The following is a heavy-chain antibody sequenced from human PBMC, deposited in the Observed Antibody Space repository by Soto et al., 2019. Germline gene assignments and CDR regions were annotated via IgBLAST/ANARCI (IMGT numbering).Heavy chain of an antibody. CDR1: GGSISSGGYS. J-gene: IGHJ4*02. CDR3: ARGRGRGGFDY. D-gene: IGHD3-16*01. CDR2: IYHSGST. V-gene: IGHV4-30-2*01. Sequence: QLPLQESGSGLVKPSQTLSLTCAVSGGSISSGGYSWSWIRQPPGKGLEWIGYIYHSGSTYYNPSLESRVTISVDGSNNQFSLKVTSLTATDTAVYYCARGRGRGGFDYWGQGTLVTVSS.